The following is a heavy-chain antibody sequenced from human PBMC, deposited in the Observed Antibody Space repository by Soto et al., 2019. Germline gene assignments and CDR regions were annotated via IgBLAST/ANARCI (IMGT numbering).Heavy chain of an antibody. CDR3: AKGECSSTSCSPRSRPDHFDY. D-gene: IGHD2-2*01. J-gene: IGHJ4*02. CDR1: GFTFSSYA. CDR2: ISGSGGST. V-gene: IGHV3-23*01. Sequence: GGSLRLSCAASGFTFSSYAMSWVRQAPGKGLEWVSAISGSGGSTYYADSVKGRFTISRDNSKNTLYLQMNSLRAEDTAVYYCAKGECSSTSCSPRSRPDHFDYWGQGTLVTVSS.